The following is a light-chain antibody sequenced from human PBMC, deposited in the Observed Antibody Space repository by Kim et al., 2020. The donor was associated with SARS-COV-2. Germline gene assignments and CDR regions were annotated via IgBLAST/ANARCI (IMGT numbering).Light chain of an antibody. CDR2: CAS. J-gene: IGKJ4*01. CDR1: QSVSSSY. Sequence: PGERATLSCRASQSVSSSYLAWYQQKPGQAPRLLIYCASSRATGIPDRFSGSGSGTDFTLTISRLEPEDFAVYYCQQYGSSPPLTFGGGTKVDIK. V-gene: IGKV3-20*01. CDR3: QQYGSSPPLT.